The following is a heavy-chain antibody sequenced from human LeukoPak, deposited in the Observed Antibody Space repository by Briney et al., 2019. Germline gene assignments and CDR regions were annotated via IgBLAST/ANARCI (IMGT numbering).Heavy chain of an antibody. CDR3: AIGQWPNFPDY. J-gene: IGHJ4*02. Sequence: ASETLSLTCTVSGGSISSYYWSWIRQPPGKGLEWIGYIYYSGSTNYNPSLKSRVTISVDTSKNQFSLKLSPVTAADTAVYYCAIGQWPNFPDYWGQGTLVTVSS. D-gene: IGHD6-19*01. CDR1: GGSISSYY. CDR2: IYYSGST. V-gene: IGHV4-59*01.